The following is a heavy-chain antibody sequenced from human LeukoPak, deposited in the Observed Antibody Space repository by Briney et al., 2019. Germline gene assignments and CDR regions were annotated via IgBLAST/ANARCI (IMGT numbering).Heavy chain of an antibody. D-gene: IGHD1-26*01. Sequence: GGSLRLSCAASGFTFSSYSMNWVRQAPGKGLEWVSYISSSSSTIYYADSVKGRFAISRDNAKNSLYLQMNSLRAEDTAVYYCAREASGSYVAFDIWGQGTMVTVSS. CDR1: GFTFSSYS. V-gene: IGHV3-48*01. CDR3: AREASGSYVAFDI. CDR2: ISSSSSTI. J-gene: IGHJ3*02.